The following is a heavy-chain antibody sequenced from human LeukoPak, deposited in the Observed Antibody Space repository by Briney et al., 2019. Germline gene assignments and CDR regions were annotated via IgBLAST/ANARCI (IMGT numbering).Heavy chain of an antibody. CDR1: GFTFSSYG. CDR3: AKSYYDSSGYRGDLEY. Sequence: GGSLRLSCAASGFTFSSYGMSWVRQAPGKGLEWVAVISYDGSNKYYADSVKGRFTISRDNSKNTLYLQMNSLRAEDTAVYYCAKSYYDSSGYRGDLEYWGQGTLVTVSS. D-gene: IGHD3-22*01. J-gene: IGHJ4*02. V-gene: IGHV3-30*18. CDR2: ISYDGSNK.